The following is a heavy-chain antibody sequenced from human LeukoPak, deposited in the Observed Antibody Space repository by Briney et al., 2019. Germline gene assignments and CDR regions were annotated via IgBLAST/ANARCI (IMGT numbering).Heavy chain of an antibody. Sequence: SVKVSCKASGGTFSSYAISWVRQAPGQGLEWTGGIIPIFGTANYAQKFQGRVTITADESTSTAYMELSSLRSEDTAVYYCASIPSITMVRGVHYYYYGMDVWGKGTTVTVSS. CDR2: IIPIFGTA. CDR3: ASIPSITMVRGVHYYYYGMDV. CDR1: GGTFSSYA. V-gene: IGHV1-69*13. D-gene: IGHD3-10*01. J-gene: IGHJ6*04.